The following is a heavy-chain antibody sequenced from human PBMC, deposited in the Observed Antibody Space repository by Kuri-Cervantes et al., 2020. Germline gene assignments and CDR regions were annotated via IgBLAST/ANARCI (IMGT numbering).Heavy chain of an antibody. CDR2: INHSGST. Sequence: GSLRLSCAVYGGSFSGYYWSWIRQPPGKGLEWIGEINHSGSTNYNPSLKSRVTISVDTSKNQFSLKLSSVTAADTAVYYCARFSGIGYCSSTSCSWFDPWGQGTLVTVSS. CDR3: ARFSGIGYCSSTSCSWFDP. CDR1: GGSFSGYY. D-gene: IGHD2-2*01. J-gene: IGHJ5*02. V-gene: IGHV4-34*01.